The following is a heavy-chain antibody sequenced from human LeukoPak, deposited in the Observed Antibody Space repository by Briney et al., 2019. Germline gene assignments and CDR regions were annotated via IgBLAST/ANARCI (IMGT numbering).Heavy chain of an antibody. D-gene: IGHD2-15*01. V-gene: IGHV1-18*01. CDR2: ISAYNGNT. CDR3: ARDCGGGTCYAMEAY. J-gene: IGHJ4*02. Sequence: GASVXXSCKASGYTFTTYGISWVRQAPGQGLEWVGWISAYNGNTNYAQRLQGRVTMTTDTSTSTAYMELRSLRSDDTTVYYRARDCGGGTCYAMEAYWGQGTLVTVSS. CDR1: GYTFTTYG.